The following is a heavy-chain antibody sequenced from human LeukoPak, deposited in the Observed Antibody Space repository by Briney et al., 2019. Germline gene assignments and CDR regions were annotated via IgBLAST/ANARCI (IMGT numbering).Heavy chain of an antibody. CDR2: IKQDGTEK. CDR1: GFTFSNYW. J-gene: IGHJ4*02. CDR3: ASVACSAVTCFGFLFFDY. Sequence: GGSLRLSCAASGFTFSNYWMSWVRQAPGKGLEGVAHIKQDGTEKYYVDSVKGRFTISRDNAKNSLFLQMNSLRAEDTAVYYCASVACSAVTCFGFLFFDYWGQGTLVTVSS. D-gene: IGHD2-15*01. V-gene: IGHV3-7*01.